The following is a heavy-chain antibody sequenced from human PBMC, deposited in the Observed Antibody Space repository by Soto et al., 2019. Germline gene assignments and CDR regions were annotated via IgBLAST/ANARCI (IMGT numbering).Heavy chain of an antibody. Sequence: PGGSLRLSCAASGFPFSSYYMSWVRHAPGQGLEWVSAIGFSGDSTYYADSVKGPFTVARNNSKNTLYLQMNRLRAEDTAVYYCARKCSSYSFYFDYWGQGTLVTVSS. CDR2: IGFSGDST. D-gene: IGHD2-15*01. CDR1: GFPFSSYY. V-gene: IGHV3-23*01. CDR3: ARKCSSYSFYFDY. J-gene: IGHJ4*02.